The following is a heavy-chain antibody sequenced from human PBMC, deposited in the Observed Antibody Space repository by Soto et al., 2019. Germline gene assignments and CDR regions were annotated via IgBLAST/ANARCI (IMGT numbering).Heavy chain of an antibody. D-gene: IGHD3-10*01. CDR3: ARRYGSSFDY. CDR2: IFHSGST. Sequence: TLSLTCAVSGGSIISCGYSWSLLRQPPGKGLEWIGYIFHSGSTYYNPSLKSRVTISVDGSKNHFSLELSSVTAADTAVYYCARRYGSSFDYWGQGTLVTVSS. V-gene: IGHV4-30-2*01. J-gene: IGHJ4*02. CDR1: GGSIISCGYS.